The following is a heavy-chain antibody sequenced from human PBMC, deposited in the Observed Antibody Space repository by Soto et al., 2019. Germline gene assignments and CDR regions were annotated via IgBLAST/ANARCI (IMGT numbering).Heavy chain of an antibody. CDR1: GFTFSSYS. V-gene: IGHV3-21*01. CDR3: ARDDGLSSTNVKAFDI. Sequence: GGSLRLSCAASGFTFSSYSMNWVRQAPGKGLEWVSSISSSSSYIYYADSVKGRFTISRDNAKKLLYLQMDSLRAEDTAVYYCARDDGLSSTNVKAFDIWGQGTKVTVSS. D-gene: IGHD2-2*01. J-gene: IGHJ3*02. CDR2: ISSSSSYI.